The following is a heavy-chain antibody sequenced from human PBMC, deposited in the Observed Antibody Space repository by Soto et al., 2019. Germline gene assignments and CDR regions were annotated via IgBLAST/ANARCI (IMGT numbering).Heavy chain of an antibody. D-gene: IGHD3-10*01. Sequence: ESGGGVVQPGRSLRLSCAASGFTFSSYAMHWVRQAPGKGLEWVAVISYDGSNKYYADSVKGRFTISRDNSKNTLYLQMNSLRAEDTAVYYCARDLGVRGIFWGQGTLVTVSS. CDR2: ISYDGSNK. V-gene: IGHV3-30-3*01. CDR1: GFTFSSYA. J-gene: IGHJ4*02. CDR3: ARDLGVRGIF.